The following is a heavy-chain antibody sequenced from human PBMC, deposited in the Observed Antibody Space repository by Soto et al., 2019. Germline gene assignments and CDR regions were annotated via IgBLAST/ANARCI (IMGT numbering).Heavy chain of an antibody. CDR3: ATKDDHKDDQPYYYGMDV. CDR2: ISGSGDGT. J-gene: IGHJ6*02. Sequence: GGSLRLSCAASGFTVNSHAMSWVRQAPGKGLEWVASISGSGDGTYYGDSVKGRFTISRDSSSSTLYLQMNNLRGEDAAVYFCATKDDHKDDQPYYYGMDVWGQGTTVTVSS. D-gene: IGHD3-16*01. V-gene: IGHV3-23*01. CDR1: GFTVNSHA.